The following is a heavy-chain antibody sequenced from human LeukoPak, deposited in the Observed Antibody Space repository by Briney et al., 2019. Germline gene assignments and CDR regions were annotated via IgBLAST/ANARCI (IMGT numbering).Heavy chain of an antibody. V-gene: IGHV3-74*01. CDR1: GFTFSSYW. CDR2: INTDGSST. D-gene: IGHD3-3*01. Sequence: GGSLRLSCAASGFTFSSYWMHWVRQAPGKGLVWVSRINTDGSSTSYADSVKGRFTISRDNSKNTLYLQMNSLRAEDTAVYYCAPSDDFWSGYPPRYWGQGTLVTVSS. CDR3: APSDDFWSGYPPRY. J-gene: IGHJ4*02.